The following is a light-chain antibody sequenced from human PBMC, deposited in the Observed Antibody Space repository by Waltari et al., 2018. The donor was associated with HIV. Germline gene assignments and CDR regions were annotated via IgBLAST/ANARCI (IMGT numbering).Light chain of an antibody. Sequence: QSVLTQPPSASGTPGQRATISCFGSNSNIGSNYVYWYQQLPGMAPKLPIHKNNQRPSGFPDRFSGSKSGTSAARASSGLRSEDEAEYYCAAWDDRLNLVFGGGTKLTVL. V-gene: IGLV1-47*01. J-gene: IGLJ2*01. CDR1: NSNIGSNY. CDR2: KNN. CDR3: AAWDDRLNLV.